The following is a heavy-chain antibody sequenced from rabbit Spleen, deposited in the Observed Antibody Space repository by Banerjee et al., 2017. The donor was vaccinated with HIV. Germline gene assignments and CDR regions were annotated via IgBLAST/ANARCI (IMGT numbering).Heavy chain of an antibody. J-gene: IGHJ6*01. V-gene: IGHV1S40*01. CDR1: GVSFSGSSY. Sequence: QSLEESGGDLVKPGASLTLTCIASGVSFSGSSYMCWVRQAPGKGLEWIACIEGGSSGFTYSATWAKGRFTISKTSSTTVTLQMTSLTAADTATYFCARDAGTSFSTYGMDLWGQGTLVTVS. CDR2: IEGGSSGFT. D-gene: IGHD8-1*01. CDR3: ARDAGTSFSTYGMDL.